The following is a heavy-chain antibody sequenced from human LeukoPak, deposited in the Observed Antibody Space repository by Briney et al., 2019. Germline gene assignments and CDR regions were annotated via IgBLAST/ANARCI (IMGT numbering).Heavy chain of an antibody. Sequence: GGSLRLSCAASGFTVSDYYMSWVRQAPGKGLEWVSVMYSRGDTYYANSVKGRFTFSRDISKNTLYLQMNGLRVEDTAMYYCARDAPQVPAAGVLASWGQGTLVIVSS. CDR1: GFTVSDYY. D-gene: IGHD6-13*01. V-gene: IGHV3-53*01. CDR2: MYSRGDT. CDR3: ARDAPQVPAAGVLAS. J-gene: IGHJ5*02.